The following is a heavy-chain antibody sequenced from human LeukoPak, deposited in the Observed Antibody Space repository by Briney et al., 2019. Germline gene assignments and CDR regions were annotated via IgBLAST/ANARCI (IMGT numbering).Heavy chain of an antibody. J-gene: IGHJ4*02. Sequence: PGGSLRLSCAASGFPFNNAWMSWVRHAPGKGLEWVGRIKSKSDGGTTDYAAPVKGRFTISRDDSKDTLFLQIDSLKTEDTAVYYCSLIGIWFGQFEGFHYWGQGTLVTVSS. CDR3: SLIGIWFGQFEGFHY. D-gene: IGHD3-10*01. CDR2: IKSKSDGGTT. CDR1: GFPFNNAW. V-gene: IGHV3-15*01.